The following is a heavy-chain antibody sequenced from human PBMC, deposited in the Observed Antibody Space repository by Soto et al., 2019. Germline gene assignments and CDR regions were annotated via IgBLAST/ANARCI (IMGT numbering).Heavy chain of an antibody. CDR2: ISGAGGAT. V-gene: IGHV3-23*01. D-gene: IGHD1-26*01. CDR3: AKDRGTDASVGGDY. CDR1: GFTFSNYA. J-gene: IGHJ4*02. Sequence: EVQLLESGGGLVQPGGSLRLSCAASGFTFSNYAMSWVRQAPGKGLDWVSTISGAGGATFYADSVKGRFTISRDNSKSTLLLQLNSLRAEDTAIYYCAKDRGTDASVGGDYWGQGTLVTVSS.